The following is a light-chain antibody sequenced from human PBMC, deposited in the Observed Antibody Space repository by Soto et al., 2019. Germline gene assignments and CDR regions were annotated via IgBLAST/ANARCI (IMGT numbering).Light chain of an antibody. CDR3: CTYAGSFHQ. CDR2: DVT. Sequence: QSALTQPRSVSGSPGQAVTISCTGTNSDVGNYNFVSWYQHHPGKAPKLMIYDVTKRPSGVPDRFSGSKSGNTASLTISGLQPEDEADYYCCTYAGSFHQVGGGTKLTVL. J-gene: IGLJ2*01. CDR1: NSDVGNYNF. V-gene: IGLV2-11*01.